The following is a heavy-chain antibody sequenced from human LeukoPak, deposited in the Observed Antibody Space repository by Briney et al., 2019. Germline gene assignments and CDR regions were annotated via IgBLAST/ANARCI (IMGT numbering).Heavy chain of an antibody. CDR3: ARGSGSYGSNMDV. CDR2: INHSGST. V-gene: IGHV4-34*01. Sequence: PSETLSLTCAVYGGSFSGYYWSWIRQPPGKGLEWIGEINHSGSTNYNPSLKSRVTISVDTSKNQFSLKLTSVTVADTAIYYCARGSGSYGSNMDVWGKGTTVTISS. J-gene: IGHJ6*03. D-gene: IGHD3-10*01. CDR1: GGSFSGYY.